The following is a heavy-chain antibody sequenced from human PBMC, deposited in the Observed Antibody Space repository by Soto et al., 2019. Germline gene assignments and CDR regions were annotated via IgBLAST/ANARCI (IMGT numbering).Heavy chain of an antibody. V-gene: IGHV5-51*01. D-gene: IGHD1-26*01. Sequence: LKISCKGSGYSFASHWVAWVRQMPEKGLEWIGTIYPGDSDTKYSSAFRGHVTISADTSVSTAYLQWRSLEATDSAIYYCARYSGSYWHYLDFWGQGTLVTVSS. CDR2: IYPGDSDT. J-gene: IGHJ4*02. CDR1: GYSFASHW. CDR3: ARYSGSYWHYLDF.